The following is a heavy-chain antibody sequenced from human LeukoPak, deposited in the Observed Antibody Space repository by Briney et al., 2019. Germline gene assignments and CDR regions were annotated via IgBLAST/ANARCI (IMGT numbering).Heavy chain of an antibody. CDR1: GGSISSSSYY. V-gene: IGHV4-39*01. D-gene: IGHD2-21*01. CDR2: IYYSGST. J-gene: IGHJ4*02. CDR3: ARPVGPYCGGDCYDY. Sequence: PSETLSLTCTVSGGSISSSSYYWGWIRQPPGKGLEWIGSIYYSGSTYYNPSLKSRVTISVDTSKNQFSLKLSSVTAADTAVYYCARPVGPYCGGDCYDYWGQGTLVTVSS.